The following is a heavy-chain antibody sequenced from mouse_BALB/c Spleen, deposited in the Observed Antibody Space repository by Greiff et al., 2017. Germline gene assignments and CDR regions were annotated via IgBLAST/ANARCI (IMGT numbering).Heavy chain of an antibody. Sequence: VQLQQSGAELMKPGASVKISCKATGYTFSSYWIEWVKQRHGHGLEWIGEILPGSGSTNYNEKFKGKATFTADTSSNTAYMQLSSLTSEDSAVYYCARHGSSYYFDYWGQGTTLTVSS. V-gene: IGHV1-9*01. CDR1: GYTFSSYW. D-gene: IGHD1-1*01. CDR3: ARHGSSYYFDY. CDR2: ILPGSGST. J-gene: IGHJ2*01.